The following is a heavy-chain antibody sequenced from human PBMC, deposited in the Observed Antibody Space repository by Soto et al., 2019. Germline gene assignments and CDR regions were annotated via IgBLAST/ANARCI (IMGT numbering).Heavy chain of an antibody. CDR2: INPSGGST. J-gene: IGHJ6*02. CDR1: QYKFTNYC. V-gene: IGHV1-46*01. CDR3: ARALYDTDSLPVGAKPRCSAVDV. D-gene: IGHD3-22*01. Sequence: QVQLVQSGAEVKKPGASVKVSCKASQYKFTNYCVHWVRQAPGQGLEWMGIINPSGGSTNYARRFRDRATMTRDTSTSTVYTELSGLSSEDTAVYYCARALYDTDSLPVGAKPRCSAVDVWGLGTTVTVSS.